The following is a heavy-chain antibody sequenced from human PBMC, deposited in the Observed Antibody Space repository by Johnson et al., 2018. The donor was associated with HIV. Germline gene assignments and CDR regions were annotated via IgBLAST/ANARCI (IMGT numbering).Heavy chain of an antibody. D-gene: IGHD5-18*01. Sequence: VQLVESGGGLIQPGGSLRLSCAASGFTVSSNYMSWVRQAPGKGLEWVSVIYSGGSTYYADSVKGRFNISRDDSKNTLYLQMNSLRAEDTAIYYCAKDAYTYGPDAFDIWGQGTMVSVSS. V-gene: IGHV3-66*01. J-gene: IGHJ3*02. CDR3: AKDAYTYGPDAFDI. CDR2: IYSGGST. CDR1: GFTVSSNY.